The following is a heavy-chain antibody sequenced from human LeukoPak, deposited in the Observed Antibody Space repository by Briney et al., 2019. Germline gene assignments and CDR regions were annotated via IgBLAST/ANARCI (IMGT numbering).Heavy chain of an antibody. CDR1: GGSFSGYY. D-gene: IGHD2-15*01. CDR2: INHSGST. V-gene: IGHV4-34*01. J-gene: IGHJ3*02. Sequence: SETLSLTCAVYGGSFSGYYWSWIRQPPGKGLEWIGEINHSGSTNYNASLKSRVTISVDTSKDQFSLKLSSVTAADTAVYYCAREEDCSGGICYLGNAFDIWGQGTMVTVSS. CDR3: AREEDCSGGICYLGNAFDI.